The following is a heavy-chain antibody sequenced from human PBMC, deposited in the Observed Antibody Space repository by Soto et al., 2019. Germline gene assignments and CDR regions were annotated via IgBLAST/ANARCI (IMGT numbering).Heavy chain of an antibody. J-gene: IGHJ6*02. CDR3: ARGLGYCSGGSCYSYYYGMDV. Sequence: SVKVSCKASGGTFSSYAISWVRQAPGQGLEWMGGIIPIFGTANYAQKFQGRVTITADESTSTAYMELSSLRSEDTAVYYCARGLGYCSGGSCYSYYYGMDVWGQGTTVTVSS. D-gene: IGHD2-15*01. V-gene: IGHV1-69*13. CDR1: GGTFSSYA. CDR2: IIPIFGTA.